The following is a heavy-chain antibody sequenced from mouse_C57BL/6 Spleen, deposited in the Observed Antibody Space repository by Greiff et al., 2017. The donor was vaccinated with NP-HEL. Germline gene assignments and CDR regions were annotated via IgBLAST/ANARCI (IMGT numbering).Heavy chain of an antibody. D-gene: IGHD1-3*01. V-gene: IGHV1-76*01. J-gene: IGHJ2*01. CDR1: GYTFTDYY. CDR3: ARQLYFDY. Sequence: VQLQQSGAELVRPGASVKLSCKASGYTFTDYYINWVKQRPGQGLEWIARIYPGSGNTYYNEKFKGKATLTAEKSSSTAYMQLSSLTSEDAAVYFCARQLYFDYWGPGPTLTVSS. CDR2: IYPGSGNT.